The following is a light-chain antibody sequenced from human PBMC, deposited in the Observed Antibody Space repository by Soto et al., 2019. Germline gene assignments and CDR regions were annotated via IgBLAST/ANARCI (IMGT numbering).Light chain of an antibody. CDR1: QTISNW. J-gene: IGKJ3*01. CDR3: QHYDSYSGT. V-gene: IGKV1-5*03. CDR2: RES. Sequence: DIQMTQSPSTPYASVRDRVTITCRASQTISNWLAWYQQKPGKAPKLLIYRESSLESGVPSRFSGSGSGAEFTLTISSLQPDDFATYYCQHYDSYSGTFGPGTEVDIK.